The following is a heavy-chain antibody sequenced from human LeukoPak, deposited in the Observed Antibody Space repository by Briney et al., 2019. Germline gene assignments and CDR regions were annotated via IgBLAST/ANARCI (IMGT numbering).Heavy chain of an antibody. CDR3: ARDPRVGWFDP. V-gene: IGHV3-21*01. CDR1: GFTFSSYS. Sequence: GGSLRLSCAASGFTFSSYSMNLVRQAPGKGLEWVSSISSSSSYIYYADSVKGRFTISRDNAKNSLYLQMNSLRAEDTAVYYCARDPRVGWFDPWGQGTLVTVSS. CDR2: ISSSSSYI. J-gene: IGHJ5*02.